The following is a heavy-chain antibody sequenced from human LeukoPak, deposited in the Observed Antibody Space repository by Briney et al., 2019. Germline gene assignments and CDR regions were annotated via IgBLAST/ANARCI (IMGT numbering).Heavy chain of an antibody. CDR1: GFTFSSYA. V-gene: IGHV3-23*01. Sequence: GGSLRLSCAASGFTFSSYAMSWVRQAPGKGLEWVSASSGSGGRTYYADSVKGRFTISRDNSKNTLNLQMNSLRAEDTAVYYCARLGYQLLRDNWFDPWGREPWSPSPQ. J-gene: IGHJ5*02. CDR3: ARLGYQLLRDNWFDP. D-gene: IGHD2-2*01. CDR2: SSGSGGRT.